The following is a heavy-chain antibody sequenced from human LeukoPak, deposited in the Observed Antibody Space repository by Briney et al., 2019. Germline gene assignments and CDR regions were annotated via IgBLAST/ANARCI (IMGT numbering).Heavy chain of an antibody. CDR2: IYSGGST. J-gene: IGHJ4*02. Sequence: PGGSLRPSCAASGFTVSSNYMSWVRQAPGKGLEWVSVIYSGGSTYYADSVKGRFTISRDNSKNTLYLQMNSLRAEDTAVYYCARDNWGRATTYFDYWGQGTLVTVSS. V-gene: IGHV3-66*01. D-gene: IGHD1-26*01. CDR1: GFTVSSNY. CDR3: ARDNWGRATTYFDY.